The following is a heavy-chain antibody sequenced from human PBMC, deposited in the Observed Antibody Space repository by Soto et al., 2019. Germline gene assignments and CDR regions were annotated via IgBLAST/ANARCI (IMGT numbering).Heavy chain of an antibody. D-gene: IGHD5-12*01. CDR3: AKDIVATSYYYYGMDV. CDR1: GFTFDDYT. J-gene: IGHJ6*02. Sequence: PVGSLRLSCAASGFTFDDYTMHWVRQAPGKGLEWVSLISWDGGSTYYADSVKGRFTISRDNSKNSLYLQMNSLRTEDTALYYCAKDIVATSYYYYGMDVWGQGTTVTVSS. CDR2: ISWDGGST. V-gene: IGHV3-43*01.